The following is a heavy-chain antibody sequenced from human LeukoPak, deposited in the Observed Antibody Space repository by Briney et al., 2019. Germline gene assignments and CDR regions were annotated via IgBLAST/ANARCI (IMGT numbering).Heavy chain of an antibody. Sequence: ASVKVSCKASGYTFTSYDINWVRQATGQGLEWMGWMNPNSGNTGYAQKFQGRVTMTRNTSISTAYMELSSLRSEDTAVYYCARGSYGSGRPWGRAFGYWGQGTLVTVSS. CDR1: GYTFTSYD. J-gene: IGHJ4*02. V-gene: IGHV1-8*01. CDR3: ARGSYGSGRPWGRAFGY. CDR2: MNPNSGNT. D-gene: IGHD3-10*01.